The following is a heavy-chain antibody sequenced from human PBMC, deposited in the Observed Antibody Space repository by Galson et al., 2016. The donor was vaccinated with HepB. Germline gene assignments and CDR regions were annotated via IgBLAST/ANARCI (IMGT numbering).Heavy chain of an antibody. D-gene: IGHD6-13*01. V-gene: IGHV4-61*02. CDR3: AGLAAGSGLFDF. CDR2: IYTTGST. CDR1: GGSVSSGSFF. Sequence: TLSLTCSVSGGSVSSGSFFWSWIRQPAGKGLEWIGRIYTTGSTKYNPSLKSRVTMSLDTSKNQFSLRLTSVTAADTAVYYCAGLAAGSGLFDFWGQGTLVTVSS. J-gene: IGHJ4*02.